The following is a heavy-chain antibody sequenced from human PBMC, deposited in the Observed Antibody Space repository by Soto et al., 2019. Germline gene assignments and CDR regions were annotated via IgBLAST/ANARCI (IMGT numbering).Heavy chain of an antibody. CDR3: ARQDSSSWYLRMDV. J-gene: IGHJ6*02. V-gene: IGHV5-51*07. CDR1: LYIITSSW. Sequence: GEPLKISCVCALYIITSSWNCLVHPMPGKGLGLGGIIYPGDSENRSRKSLEGQIIISADKSNSTAYQQWSSLKASDTAMYYCARQDSSSWYLRMDVWGQGTTVTVSS. CDR2: IYPGDSEN. D-gene: IGHD6-13*01.